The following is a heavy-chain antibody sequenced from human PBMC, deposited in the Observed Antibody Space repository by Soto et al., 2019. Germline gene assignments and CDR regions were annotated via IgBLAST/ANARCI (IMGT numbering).Heavy chain of an antibody. CDR2: IYYSGST. D-gene: IGHD6-13*01. J-gene: IGHJ5*02. CDR1: GDSISSGGYY. Sequence: PSETLSLTCTVSGDSISSGGYYWSWIRQHPGKGLEWIGYIYYSGSTYYNPSLKSRVTISGDTSKNQFSLKLSSVTAADTAVYYCARDRSRVFDPWGQGTLVTVSS. V-gene: IGHV4-31*03. CDR3: ARDRSRVFDP.